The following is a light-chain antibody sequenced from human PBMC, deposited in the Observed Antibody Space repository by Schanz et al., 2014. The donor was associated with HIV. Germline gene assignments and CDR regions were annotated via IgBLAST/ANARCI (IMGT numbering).Light chain of an antibody. V-gene: IGLV1-40*01. CDR1: SSTIGAGYD. J-gene: IGLJ2*01. CDR2: GNN. Sequence: QSVLTQPPSVSGAPGQRITISCTGSSSTIGAGYDVHWYQQVPGTAPKLVIYGNNNRPSGVPDRFSGSKSGTSASLAITGLQAEDEADYYCSSYTSSSTLVVFGGGTKLTVL. CDR3: SSYTSSSTLVV.